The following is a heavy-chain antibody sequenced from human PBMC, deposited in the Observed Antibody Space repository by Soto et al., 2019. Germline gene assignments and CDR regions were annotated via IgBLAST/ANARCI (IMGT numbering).Heavy chain of an antibody. J-gene: IGHJ4*02. V-gene: IGHV3-48*01. CDR1: GFPFSIYN. CDR3: ALSYYGSGTSFDY. D-gene: IGHD3-10*01. Sequence: GGALSLSCAASGFPFSIYNMNSVRPAPGKGLEWVSYISSTRSTIYYADSVRGRFTISRDNAKNSLYLQMNSLRAEDTAVYYCALSYYGSGTSFDYSGQGTPVTVSS. CDR2: ISSTRSTI.